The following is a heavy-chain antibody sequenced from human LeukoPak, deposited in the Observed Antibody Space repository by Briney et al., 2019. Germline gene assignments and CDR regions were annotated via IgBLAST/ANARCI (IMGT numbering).Heavy chain of an antibody. CDR1: GGSISSGSYY. CDR3: ARAPYYYDSSGYYLSAEYFQH. J-gene: IGHJ1*01. Sequence: PSETLSLTCTVSGGSISSGSYYWSWIRQPAGKGLEWIGRIYTSGSTNYNPSLKSRVTISVDTSKNQFSLKLSSVTAADTAVHYCARAPYYYDSSGYYLSAEYFQHWGQGTLVTVSS. CDR2: IYTSGST. V-gene: IGHV4-61*02. D-gene: IGHD3-22*01.